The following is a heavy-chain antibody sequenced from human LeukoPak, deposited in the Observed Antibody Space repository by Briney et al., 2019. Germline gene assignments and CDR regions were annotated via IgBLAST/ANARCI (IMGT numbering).Heavy chain of an antibody. CDR3: AKDTSPTTVTTFDY. V-gene: IGHV3-9*01. CDR1: GFTFDDYA. CDR2: ISWNSGSI. Sequence: GGSLRLSCAASGFTFDDYAIHWVRQAPGKGLEWVSGISWNSGSIGYADSVKGRFTISRDNAKNSLYLQMNSLRAEDTALYYCAKDTSPTTVTTFDYWGQGTLVTVSS. J-gene: IGHJ4*02. D-gene: IGHD4-17*01.